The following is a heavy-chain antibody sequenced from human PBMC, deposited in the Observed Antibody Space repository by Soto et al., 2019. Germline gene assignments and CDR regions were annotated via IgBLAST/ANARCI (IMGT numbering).Heavy chain of an antibody. V-gene: IGHV1-18*01. J-gene: IGHJ5*02. Sequence: ASVKVSCKASGYTFTSYGISWVRQAPGQGLEWMGWISAYNGNTNYAQKLQGRVTMTTDTSTSTAYMELRSLRSDDTAVYYCAREIIRGVIITQKKNHNWFDPWGQGTLVTVSS. D-gene: IGHD3-10*01. CDR2: ISAYNGNT. CDR3: AREIIRGVIITQKKNHNWFDP. CDR1: GYTFTSYG.